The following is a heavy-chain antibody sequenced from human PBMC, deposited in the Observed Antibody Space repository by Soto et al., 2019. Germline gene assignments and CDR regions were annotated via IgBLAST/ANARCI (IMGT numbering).Heavy chain of an antibody. CDR2: ISGSGGST. Sequence: LRLSCAASGFTFSSYAMSWVRQAPGKGLEWVSAISGSGGSTYYADSVKGRFTISRDNSKNTLYLQMNSLRAEDTAVYYCAKDLKKYYYGSGSYYYYWGQGTLVTVSS. CDR3: AKDLKKYYYGSGSYYYY. V-gene: IGHV3-23*01. CDR1: GFTFSSYA. J-gene: IGHJ4*02. D-gene: IGHD3-10*01.